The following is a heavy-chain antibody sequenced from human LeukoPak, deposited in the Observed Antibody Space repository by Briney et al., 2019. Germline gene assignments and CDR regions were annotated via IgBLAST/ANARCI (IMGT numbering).Heavy chain of an antibody. CDR2: IMQDGSEQ. Sequence: TGGSLRLSCAASGFTFSSYWMTWVRQAPGKGLEWVANIMQDGSEQSYVDSVKGRFTISRDNARNSLYLQMNSLRADDTYEYYCARKTDCEIWGQGTLVTVSS. V-gene: IGHV3-7*03. CDR3: ARKTDCEI. CDR1: GFTFSSYW. D-gene: IGHD2-21*02. J-gene: IGHJ4*02.